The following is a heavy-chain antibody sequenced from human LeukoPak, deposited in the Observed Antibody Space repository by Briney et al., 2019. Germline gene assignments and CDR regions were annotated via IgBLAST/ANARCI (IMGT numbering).Heavy chain of an antibody. D-gene: IGHD2-2*03. CDR1: GFTFSNYW. V-gene: IGHV3-7*03. Sequence: PGGSLRLSCEASGFTFSNYWMSWARQAPGKGLEWVANIKFDGSEKYYTDPVRGRFTVSRDNAKKSLHLEMSRLRAEDTAVYYCARDGYFFAMDVWGQGTTVTVSS. CDR3: ARDGYFFAMDV. CDR2: IKFDGSEK. J-gene: IGHJ6*02.